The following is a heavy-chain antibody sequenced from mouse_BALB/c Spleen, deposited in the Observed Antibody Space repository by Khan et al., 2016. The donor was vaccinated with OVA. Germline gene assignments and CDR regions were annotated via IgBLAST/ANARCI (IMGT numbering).Heavy chain of an antibody. J-gene: IGHJ3*01. CDR2: ISPGSGDT. CDR1: GYTFTDYY. CDR3: ARRNYFGYTFAY. V-gene: IGHV1-77*01. D-gene: IGHD1-2*01. Sequence: QVRLQQSGAELARPGASVKLSCKASGYTFTDYYINWVKQRTGQGLEWIGEISPGSGDTYYNEKFKGKATLTADKSSTTAYMQRSSLTSEDSAVYFCARRNYFGYTFAYWGQGTLVTVSA.